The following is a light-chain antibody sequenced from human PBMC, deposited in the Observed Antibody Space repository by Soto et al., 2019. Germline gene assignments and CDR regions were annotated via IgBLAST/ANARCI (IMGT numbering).Light chain of an antibody. CDR1: SGHSTYA. CDR2: LNSDGRH. V-gene: IGLV4-69*01. J-gene: IGLJ2*01. CDR3: QTWGTGGDVV. Sequence: QLVLTQSPSASASLGASVKLTCTLSSGHSTYAIAWHQQQPEKGPRYLMKLNSDGRHSKGDGIPDRFSGTSSGAERYLTISSRQSEDEADYYWQTWGTGGDVVFGGGTKLTVL.